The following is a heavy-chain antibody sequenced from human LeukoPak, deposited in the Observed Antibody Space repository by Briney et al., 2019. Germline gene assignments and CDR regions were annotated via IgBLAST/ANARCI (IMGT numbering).Heavy chain of an antibody. J-gene: IGHJ4*02. CDR3: ARDFRYGAQAGDY. Sequence: GGSLRLSCAASGFTVSSNYMSWVRQAPGKGLEWVSVIYSGGSTYYADSVKGRFTISRDNSKNTLYLQMNSLRAEYTAVYYRARDFRYGAQAGDYWGQGTLVTVSS. CDR2: IYSGGST. V-gene: IGHV3-66*01. D-gene: IGHD4-17*01. CDR1: GFTVSSNY.